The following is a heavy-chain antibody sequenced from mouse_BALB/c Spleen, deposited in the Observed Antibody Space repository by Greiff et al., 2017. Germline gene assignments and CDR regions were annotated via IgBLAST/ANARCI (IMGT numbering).Heavy chain of an antibody. Sequence: EVQRVESGPGLVKPSQSLSLTCTVTGYSITSDYAWNWIRQFPGNKLEWMGYISYRGSTSYNPSLKSRISITRDTSKNQFFLQLNSVTTEDTATYYWARSDGYYLAPFAYWGQGTLVTVSA. V-gene: IGHV3-2*02. CDR2: ISYRGST. CDR1: GYSITSDYA. J-gene: IGHJ3*01. D-gene: IGHD2-3*01. CDR3: ARSDGYYLAPFAY.